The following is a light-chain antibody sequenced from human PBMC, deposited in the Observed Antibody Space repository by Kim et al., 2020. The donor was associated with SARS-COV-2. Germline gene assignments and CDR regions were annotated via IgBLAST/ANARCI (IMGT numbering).Light chain of an antibody. CDR3: QTWGTGILV. V-gene: IGLV4-69*01. J-gene: IGLJ3*02. Sequence: ASYTLTCAVSSGQGSSAMAWHQQQPEKGPRYLMKRTSDGSHSKGDGVPDRFSGSSSGAERYLTISSLQSEEEADYYCQTWGTGILVFGGGTQLT. CDR1: SGQGSSA. CDR2: RTSDGSH.